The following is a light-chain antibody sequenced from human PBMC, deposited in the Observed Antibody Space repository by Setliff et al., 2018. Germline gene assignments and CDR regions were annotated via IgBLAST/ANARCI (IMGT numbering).Light chain of an antibody. Sequence: SYALTQPPSVSVSPGQTASVTCSGDKLENKFVCWYQQKPGQTPVLIIYEDTKRPSGIPGRFSGSNSGNTATLTISGTQAMDEADYFCQVWDSNTYVFGTGTKVTVL. CDR3: QVWDSNTYV. V-gene: IGLV3-1*01. CDR2: EDT. CDR1: KLENKF. J-gene: IGLJ1*01.